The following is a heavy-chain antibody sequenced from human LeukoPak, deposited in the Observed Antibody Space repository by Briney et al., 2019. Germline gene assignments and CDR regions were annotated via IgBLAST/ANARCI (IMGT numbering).Heavy chain of an antibody. Sequence: ASVKVSCKASGSTFSDYHINWVRQASGQGPEWIGWINPESGDAKYGQAFQGRVTMTRDTSISTAYMELNRLRFDDTAMYYCARGEYSNGYPYRLDSWGQGTLVTVSS. V-gene: IGHV1-2*02. CDR2: INPESGDA. D-gene: IGHD3-16*01. J-gene: IGHJ4*02. CDR1: GSTFSDYH. CDR3: ARGEYSNGYPYRLDS.